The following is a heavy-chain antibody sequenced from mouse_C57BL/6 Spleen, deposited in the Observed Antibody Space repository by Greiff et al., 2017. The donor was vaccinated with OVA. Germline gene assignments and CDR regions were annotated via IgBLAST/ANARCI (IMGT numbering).Heavy chain of an antibody. D-gene: IGHD1-1*01. J-gene: IGHJ2*01. CDR1: GYAFTNYL. CDR2: INPGSGGT. V-gene: IGHV1-54*01. CDR3: ARKGVYCYGSSDFDY. Sequence: VKLQESGAELVRPGPSVKVSCKASGYAFTNYLIEWVKQRPGQGLEWIGVINPGSGGTNYNAQFKGKATRTADKSSSTAYMQLSSLTSEDSAVYFSARKGVYCYGSSDFDYWGQGTTLTVSS.